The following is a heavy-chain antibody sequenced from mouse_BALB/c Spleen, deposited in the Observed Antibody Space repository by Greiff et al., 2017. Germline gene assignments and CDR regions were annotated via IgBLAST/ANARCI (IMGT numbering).Heavy chain of an antibody. V-gene: IGHV1S135*01. CDR3: ARGIYYYGSSPYYYAMDY. CDR1: GYAFTSYN. CDR2: IDPYNGGT. J-gene: IGHJ4*01. Sequence: EVQLQQSGPELVKPGASVKVSCKASGYAFTSYNMYWVKQSHGKSLEWIGYIDPYNGGTSYNQKFKGKATLTVDKSSSTAYMHLNSLTSEDSAVYYCARGIYYYGSSPYYYAMDYWGQGTSVTVSS. D-gene: IGHD1-1*01.